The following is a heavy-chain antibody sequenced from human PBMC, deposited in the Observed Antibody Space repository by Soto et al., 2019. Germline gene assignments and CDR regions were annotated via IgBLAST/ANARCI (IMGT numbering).Heavy chain of an antibody. CDR1: GGSISTGGYW. CDR3: AREVSTHVEY. V-gene: IGHV4-31*03. D-gene: IGHD6-13*01. CDR2: ISYSGCT. Sequence: QVQLQESGPGLVKPSQTLSLTCTVSGGSISTGGYWWSWIRQPPGKVLEWVGYISYSGCTSYNPSLKSRLTIPADTSKTHFSLELTSVTAADTAVYYCAREVSTHVEYWGQGTLVTVSS. J-gene: IGHJ4*02.